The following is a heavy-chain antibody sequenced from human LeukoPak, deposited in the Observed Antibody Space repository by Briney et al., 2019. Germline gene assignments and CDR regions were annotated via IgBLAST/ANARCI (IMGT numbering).Heavy chain of an antibody. J-gene: IGHJ4*02. CDR1: GFTFSSYH. CDR3: AKASAMIVVVSKHFDY. V-gene: IGHV3-21*04. Sequence: PGGSLRLSCEVSGFTFSSYHMNWVRQAPGKGLEWVSSIGSSGSYIYYADSLTGRFTISRDNAKNSLYLQMNSLRAEDTAVYYCAKASAMIVVVSKHFDYWGQGTLVTVSS. D-gene: IGHD3-22*01. CDR2: IGSSGSYI.